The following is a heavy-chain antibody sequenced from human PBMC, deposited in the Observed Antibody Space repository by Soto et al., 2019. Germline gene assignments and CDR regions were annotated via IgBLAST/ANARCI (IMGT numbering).Heavy chain of an antibody. V-gene: IGHV1-18*01. CDR1: GYTFSTYD. D-gene: IGHD3-3*02. CDR2: ISTYNGHT. CDR3: ARVAFSLTAGNWFDP. J-gene: IGHJ5*02. Sequence: GASVKVSCKASGYTFSTYDITWVRQAPGQGLEWMGRISTYNGHTNYAQKFQDRVTMTTDTSTSTAYMELRSLRFDDAAVYYCARVAFSLTAGNWFDPWGQGTLGTVSS.